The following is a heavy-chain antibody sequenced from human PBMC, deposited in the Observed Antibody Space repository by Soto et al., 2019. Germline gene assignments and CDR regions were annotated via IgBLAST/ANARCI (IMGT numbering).Heavy chain of an antibody. J-gene: IGHJ6*02. Sequence: QVQLVESGGGVVQPGRSLRLSCAASGFTFSSYAMHWVRQAPGKGLEWVAVISYDGSNKYYADSVKGRFTISRDNSKNPVELQMNSLRDEETAVYYCAREIGFLGWLFVSPPYYYGMDVWGQGTTVTVSS. D-gene: IGHD3-3*02. CDR1: GFTFSSYA. V-gene: IGHV3-30-3*01. CDR2: ISYDGSNK. CDR3: AREIGFLGWLFVSPPYYYGMDV.